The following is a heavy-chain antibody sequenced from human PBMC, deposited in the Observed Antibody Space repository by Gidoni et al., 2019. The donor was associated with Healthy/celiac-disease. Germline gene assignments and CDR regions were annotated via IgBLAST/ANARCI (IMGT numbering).Heavy chain of an antibody. V-gene: IGHV3-33*01. D-gene: IGHD1-26*01. CDR1: GFTFSSYG. CDR3: ARDRGDNWELGLSDAFDI. Sequence: QVQLVESGGGVVQPGRSLRLSCAASGFTFSSYGMHWVRQAPGKGLEWVAVIWYDGSNKYYADSVKGRFTISRDNSKNTLYLQMNSLRAEDTAVYYCARDRGDNWELGLSDAFDIWGQGTMVTVSS. J-gene: IGHJ3*02. CDR2: IWYDGSNK.